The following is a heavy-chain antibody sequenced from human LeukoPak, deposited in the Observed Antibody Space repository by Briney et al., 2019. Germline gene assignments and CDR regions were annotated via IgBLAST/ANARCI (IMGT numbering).Heavy chain of an antibody. D-gene: IGHD6-13*01. V-gene: IGHV4-34*01. CDR1: GGSFSGYY. CDR3: ARVDVGSSSWEALDY. J-gene: IGHJ4*02. CDR2: INHSGST. Sequence: PSETLSLTCAVYGGSFSGYYWSWIPQPPGKGLEWIGEINHSGSTNYNPSLKSRVTISVDTSKNQFSLKLSSVTAADTAVYYCARVDVGSSSWEALDYWGQGTLVTVSS.